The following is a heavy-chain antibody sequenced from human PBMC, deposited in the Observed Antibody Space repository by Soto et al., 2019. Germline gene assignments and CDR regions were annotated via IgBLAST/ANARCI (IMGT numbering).Heavy chain of an antibody. CDR3: ARNYFVSGSYAPWFDP. D-gene: IGHD3-10*01. CDR2: IYVNGNT. J-gene: IGHJ5*02. CDR1: GFTGSLNY. Sequence: PGGSLRLSCAGSGFTGSLNYMGWVRQAPGKGLEWVSVIYVNGNTYSAASVKGRFSISRDSSKNTLYLQMDSLRAEDTAVYFCARNYFVSGSYAPWFDPWGQGTLVTVSS. V-gene: IGHV3-66*01.